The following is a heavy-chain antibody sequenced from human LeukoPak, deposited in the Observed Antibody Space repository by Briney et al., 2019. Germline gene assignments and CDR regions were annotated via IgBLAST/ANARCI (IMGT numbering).Heavy chain of an antibody. CDR1: GGSISSYY. Sequence: SETLSLTCTVSGGSISSYYWSWIRQPPGKGLEWIGYTYYSGSTNYNPSLKSRVTISVDTSKNQFSLKLSSVTAADTAVYYCAREEYDSSGYLGYWGQGTLVTVSS. V-gene: IGHV4-59*01. J-gene: IGHJ4*02. CDR3: AREEYDSSGYLGY. CDR2: TYYSGST. D-gene: IGHD3-22*01.